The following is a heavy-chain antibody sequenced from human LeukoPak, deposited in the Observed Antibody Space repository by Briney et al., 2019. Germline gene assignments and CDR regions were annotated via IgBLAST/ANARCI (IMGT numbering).Heavy chain of an antibody. CDR1: GGSISSSSYY. V-gene: IGHV4-39*01. J-gene: IGHJ3*02. CDR2: IYYSGCT. Sequence: TSETLSLTCTVSGGSISSSSYYWGWIRQPPGKGLEWIGSIYYSGCTYYNPSLKSRVTISVDTSKNQFSLKLSSVTAADTAVYYCARLPPAQWLVRGDDAFDIWGQGTMVTVSS. D-gene: IGHD6-19*01. CDR3: ARLPPAQWLVRGDDAFDI.